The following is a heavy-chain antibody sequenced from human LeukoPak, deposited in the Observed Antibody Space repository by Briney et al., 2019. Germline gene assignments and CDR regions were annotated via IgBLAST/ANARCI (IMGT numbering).Heavy chain of an antibody. Sequence: GGSLRLSCAASGFTFSSYWMHWVRHAPGKGLVWVSRINSDGSSTSYADSVKGRFTISRDNAKNTLYLQMNSLRAEDTAVYYCARGYYDSSGYYWGGYYYYYMDVWGKGTTVTISS. D-gene: IGHD3-22*01. CDR1: GFTFSSYW. J-gene: IGHJ6*03. V-gene: IGHV3-74*01. CDR3: ARGYYDSSGYYWGGYYYYYMDV. CDR2: INSDGSST.